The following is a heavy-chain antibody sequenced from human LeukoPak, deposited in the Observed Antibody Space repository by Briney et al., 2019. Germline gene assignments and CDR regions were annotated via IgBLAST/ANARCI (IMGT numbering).Heavy chain of an antibody. V-gene: IGHV4-59*01. CDR2: IYYSGST. J-gene: IGHJ5*02. CDR3: ARGRYCGGDCYSKWFDP. CDR1: GGSISSYY. Sequence: PSETLSLTCTVSGGSISSYYWSWIRQPPGKGLEWIGYIYYSGSTNYNPSLKSRVTISVDTSKNQFSLKLSSVTAADTAVYYCARGRYCGGDCYSKWFDPWGQGTLVTVSS. D-gene: IGHD2-21*02.